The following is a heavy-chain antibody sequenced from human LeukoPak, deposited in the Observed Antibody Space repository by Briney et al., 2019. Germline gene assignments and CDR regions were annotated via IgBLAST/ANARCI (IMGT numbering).Heavy chain of an antibody. CDR1: RVPINRCRYY. Sequence: SETLSLICTVSRVPINRCRYYHRWIRQPPGEALEWIGSIYHSGYTYYNPSLKSRVTISVDTSKSQFSLKLSSVTAADTALYYCARSSMFRGVTVDYWGQGTLVTVSS. J-gene: IGHJ4*02. D-gene: IGHD3-10*01. V-gene: IGHV4-39*01. CDR2: IYHSGYT. CDR3: ARSSMFRGVTVDY.